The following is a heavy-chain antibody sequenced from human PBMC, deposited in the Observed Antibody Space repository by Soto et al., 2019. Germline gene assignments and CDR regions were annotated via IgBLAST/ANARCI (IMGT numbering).Heavy chain of an antibody. Sequence: SETLSLTCSVYGGSFSDYIWNWNWIRERPGKGLDGSGEINRSLSTSHNPSLKSRVTLSLDTSKNQFSLILTSVTAADTAVYYCARGALNYDLWSGNINGGMDVWGQGTTVTVSS. CDR1: GGSFSDYIWN. V-gene: IGHV4-34*01. CDR2: INRSLST. CDR3: ARGALNYDLWSGNINGGMDV. D-gene: IGHD3-3*01. J-gene: IGHJ6*02.